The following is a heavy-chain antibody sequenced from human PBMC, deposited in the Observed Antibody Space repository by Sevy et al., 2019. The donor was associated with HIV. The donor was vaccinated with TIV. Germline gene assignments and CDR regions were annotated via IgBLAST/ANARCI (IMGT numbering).Heavy chain of an antibody. Sequence: SETLSLTCAVYGGSFSDYSWNWIRQPPGKGLEWIGEINHSGNTNYNPSLKSRVTISIDASKNEVYLKVTSVTAADTAVYYCAGWRGTRVTMMVVVVTGYFYYWGQGTPVTVSS. CDR2: INHSGNT. V-gene: IGHV4-34*01. D-gene: IGHD3-22*01. J-gene: IGHJ4*02. CDR1: GGSFSDYS. CDR3: AGWRGTRVTMMVVVVTGYFYY.